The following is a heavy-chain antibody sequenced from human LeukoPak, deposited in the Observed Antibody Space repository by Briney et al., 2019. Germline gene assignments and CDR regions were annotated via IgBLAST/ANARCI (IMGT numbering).Heavy chain of an antibody. Sequence: SETLSLTCAVSGYSISSGYSWGWIRQPPGKGLEWIGSIYHSGSTYYNPSLESRVTISVDTSKNQFSLKLSSVTAADTAVYYCARRGMSTYAFDIWGQGTMVTVSS. CDR2: IYHSGST. J-gene: IGHJ3*02. D-gene: IGHD2/OR15-2a*01. V-gene: IGHV4-38-2*01. CDR3: ARRGMSTYAFDI. CDR1: GYSISSGYS.